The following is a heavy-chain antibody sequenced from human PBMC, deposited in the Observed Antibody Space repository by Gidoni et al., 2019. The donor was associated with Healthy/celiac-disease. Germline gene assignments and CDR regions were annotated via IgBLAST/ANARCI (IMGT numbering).Heavy chain of an antibody. Sequence: QVQLVQPGAEVKKPGAAVKVSCKASGYTFPSYAMHWVRQAPGQRLEWMGWINAGNGNTKYSQKFQGRVTITRDTSSRTAYMELSSLRSEDTAVYYCARTEYQLRRFDPWGQGTLVTVSS. CDR1: GYTFPSYA. D-gene: IGHD2-2*01. J-gene: IGHJ5*02. CDR2: INAGNGNT. CDR3: ARTEYQLRRFDP. V-gene: IGHV1-3*01.